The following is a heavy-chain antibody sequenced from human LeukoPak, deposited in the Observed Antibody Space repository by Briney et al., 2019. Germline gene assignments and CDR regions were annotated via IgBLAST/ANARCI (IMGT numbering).Heavy chain of an antibody. CDR3: AKGNDIGGYYYPHFDY. J-gene: IGHJ4*02. V-gene: IGHV3-30*02. D-gene: IGHD3-22*01. Sequence: GGSLRLSCAASGFTFSSYGMHWVRQAPGKGLEWVALIWYEGNTKKYADSVKGRFTFSRDNSKNTLYLQMNSLRAEDTAVYYCAKGNDIGGYYYPHFDYWGQGTLVTVSS. CDR2: IWYEGNTK. CDR1: GFTFSSYG.